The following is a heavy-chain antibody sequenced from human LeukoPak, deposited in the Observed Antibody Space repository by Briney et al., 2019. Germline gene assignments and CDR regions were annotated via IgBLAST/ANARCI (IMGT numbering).Heavy chain of an antibody. D-gene: IGHD3-22*01. Sequence: SETLSLTCAVSGYSISRSYYWGWIRQPPGKGLEWIGSIYHSGSTYYNPSLKSRVTISIDTSKSQFSLKLSSVTAADTAVYYCARDGPTYYYDSSGHYFDYWGQGTLVTVSS. CDR2: IYHSGST. CDR3: ARDGPTYYYDSSGHYFDY. CDR1: GYSISRSYY. V-gene: IGHV4-38-2*02. J-gene: IGHJ4*02.